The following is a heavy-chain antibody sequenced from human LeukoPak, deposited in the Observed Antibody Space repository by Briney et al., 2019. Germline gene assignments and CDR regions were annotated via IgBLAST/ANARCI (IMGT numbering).Heavy chain of an antibody. J-gene: IGHJ2*01. V-gene: IGHV4-4*09. CDR2: IYTSGTTNNYTSGST. CDR1: GGSISHYY. CDR3: ARQRFPALDFDL. Sequence: SETLSLTCTVSGGSISHYYWSWIRQPPGKGLEWIAYIYTSGTTNNYTSGSTNYNPSLKSRVTISVDTSKNQFSLRLSSVTAAGTAVYFCARQRFPALDFDLWGRGTLVTVSS. D-gene: IGHD3-3*01.